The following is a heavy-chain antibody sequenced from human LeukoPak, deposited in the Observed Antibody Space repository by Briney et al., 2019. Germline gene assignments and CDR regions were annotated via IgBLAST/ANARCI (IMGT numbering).Heavy chain of an antibody. CDR2: VYPGDSGP. CDR3: VITRTGDTPDH. J-gene: IGHJ4*02. CDR1: QYRFVSYW. V-gene: IGHV5-51*01. Sequence: GESLNISCKGSQYRFVSYWIGWVRQMPGRGLEWMVIVYPGDSGPTYSPAFQGQVIVTVAQSIRTAYLQCSIRKASDTAMYYCVITRTGDTPDHWGQGTRVIVSS. D-gene: IGHD1-14*01.